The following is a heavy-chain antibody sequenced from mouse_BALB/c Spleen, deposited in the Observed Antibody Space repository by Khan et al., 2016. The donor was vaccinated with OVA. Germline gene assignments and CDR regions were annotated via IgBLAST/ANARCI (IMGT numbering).Heavy chain of an antibody. D-gene: IGHD2-2*01. CDR1: GYTFTSYW. CDR3: ARREKYGYDPSWFAY. J-gene: IGHJ3*01. CDR2: INPSDSES. V-gene: IGHV1-52*01. Sequence: QVQLQQSGAELVRPGASVKLFCKASGYTFTSYWMNWVRQRPRQGLEWIGKINPSDSESHYNQMFKDKATLTVDKSSGTAYMQLSSLTSEDSAVYYCARREKYGYDPSWFAYWGQGTLVTVSA.